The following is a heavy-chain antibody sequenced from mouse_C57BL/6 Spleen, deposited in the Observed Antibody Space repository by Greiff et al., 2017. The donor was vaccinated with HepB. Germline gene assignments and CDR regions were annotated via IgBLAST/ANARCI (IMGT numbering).Heavy chain of an antibody. J-gene: IGHJ4*01. D-gene: IGHD1-1*01. CDR1: GFTFSDYY. CDR3: ARETTEDAMDY. V-gene: IGHV5-16*01. CDR2: INYDGSST. Sequence: EVNVVESEGGLVQPGSSMKLSCTASGFTFSDYYMAWVRQVPEKGLEWVANINYDGSSTYYLDSLKSRFIISRDNAKNILYLQMSSLKSEDTATYYCARETTEDAMDYWGQGTSVTVSS.